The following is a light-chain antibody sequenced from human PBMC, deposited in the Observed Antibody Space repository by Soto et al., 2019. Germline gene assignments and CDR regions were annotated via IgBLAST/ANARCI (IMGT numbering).Light chain of an antibody. CDR1: SSNIGNNY. CDR3: GTWDSSLSRV. V-gene: IGLV1-51*01. J-gene: IGLJ2*01. CDR2: DNN. Sequence: QSVLPQPPSVSAAPGQKVTISCSGSSSNIGNNYVSWYQQLPGTAPKLLIYDNNKRPSGIPDRFSGSKSGTSATLGITGLQTGDEADYYCGTWDSSLSRVFGGGTQLTVL.